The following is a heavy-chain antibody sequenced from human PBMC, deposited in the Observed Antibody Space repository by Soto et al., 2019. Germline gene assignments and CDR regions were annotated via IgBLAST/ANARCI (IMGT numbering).Heavy chain of an antibody. CDR2: IYHSGST. J-gene: IGHJ4*02. Sequence: QVQLQESGPGLVKPSGTLSLTCAVSSGSISSSNWWSWVRQPPGKGLEWIGEIYHSGSTNYNPSLKSRVTISVDKSKNQFSLKLSSVTAADTAVYYCARAYSSGWLKYYFDYWCQGTLVTVSS. V-gene: IGHV4-4*02. CDR1: SGSISSSNW. CDR3: ARAYSSGWLKYYFDY. D-gene: IGHD6-19*01.